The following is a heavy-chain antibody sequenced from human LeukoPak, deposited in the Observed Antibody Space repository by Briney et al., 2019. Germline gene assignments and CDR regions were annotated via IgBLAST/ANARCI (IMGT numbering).Heavy chain of an antibody. CDR2: FDPEDGET. CDR1: GGTFSSYA. Sequence: ASVKVSCKASGGTFSSYAISWVRQAPGKGLEWMGGFDPEDGETIYAQKFQGRVTMTEDTSTDTAYMELSSLRSEDTAVYYCATGLLPANWNHDYWGQGTLVTVSS. V-gene: IGHV1-24*01. CDR3: ATGLLPANWNHDY. D-gene: IGHD1-1*01. J-gene: IGHJ4*02.